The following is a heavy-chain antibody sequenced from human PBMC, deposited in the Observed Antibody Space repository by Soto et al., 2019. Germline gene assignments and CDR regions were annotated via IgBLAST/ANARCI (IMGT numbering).Heavy chain of an antibody. CDR3: ATLFCSTTTCQRWFDP. V-gene: IGHV5-10-1*01. Sequence: PGESLKISCTGFGYTFTTFWISWVRQMPGKGLEWMGRIDPRDSYVNYSPSFQGHVTISLDKSISTAYLQWGSLKASDTAMYYCATLFCSTTTCQRWFDPCGQGNMVTVYS. D-gene: IGHD2-2*01. J-gene: IGHJ5*02. CDR2: IDPRDSYV. CDR1: GYTFTTFW.